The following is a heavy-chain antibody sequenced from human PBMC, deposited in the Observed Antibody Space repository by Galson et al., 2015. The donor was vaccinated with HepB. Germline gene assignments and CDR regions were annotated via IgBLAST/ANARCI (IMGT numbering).Heavy chain of an antibody. CDR3: ARGARLLWFGELYYFDY. J-gene: IGHJ4*02. CDR1: GFTFSSYW. CDR2: IKQDGSEK. V-gene: IGHV3-7*03. D-gene: IGHD3-10*01. Sequence: SLRLSCAASGFTFSSYWMSWVRQAPGKGLEWVANIKQDGSEKYYVDSVKGRFTISRDNAKNSLYLQMNSLRAEDTAVYYCARGARLLWFGELYYFDYWGQGTLVTVSS.